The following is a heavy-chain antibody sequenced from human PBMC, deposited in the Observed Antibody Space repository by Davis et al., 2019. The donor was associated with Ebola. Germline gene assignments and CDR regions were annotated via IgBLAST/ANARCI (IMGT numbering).Heavy chain of an antibody. CDR3: ARDRGGHVLRFLEWEGFDP. CDR2: IYYSGST. CDR1: GGSISSYY. D-gene: IGHD3-3*01. J-gene: IGHJ5*02. Sequence: PSETLSLTCTVSGGSISSYYWSWIRQPPGKGLEWIGYIYYSGSTNYNPSLKSRVTISVDTSKNQFSLKLSSVTAADTAVYYCARDRGGHVLRFLEWEGFDPWGQGTLVTVSS. V-gene: IGHV4-59*01.